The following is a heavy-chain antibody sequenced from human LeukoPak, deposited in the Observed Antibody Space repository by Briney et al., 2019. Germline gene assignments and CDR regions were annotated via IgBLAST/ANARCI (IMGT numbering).Heavy chain of an antibody. Sequence: ASVKVSCKASGYTFTSYGISWVRQAPGQGLEWMGGIIPIFGTANYAQKFQGRVTITADESTSTAYMELSSLRSEDTAVYYCASNSGIAAAGIVYYYMDVWGKGTTVTISS. CDR1: GYTFTSYG. CDR3: ASNSGIAAAGIVYYYMDV. J-gene: IGHJ6*03. CDR2: IIPIFGTA. D-gene: IGHD6-13*01. V-gene: IGHV1-69*13.